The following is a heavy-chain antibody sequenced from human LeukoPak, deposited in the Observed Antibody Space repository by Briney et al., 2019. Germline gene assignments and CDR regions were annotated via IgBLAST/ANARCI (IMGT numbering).Heavy chain of an antibody. Sequence: ASVKVSCKVSGYTLTELSMHWVRQAPGKGLEWMGGFDPEDGETIYAQKFQGRVTMTEDTSTDTAYMELSSLRSEDTAVYYCATDPYYYDSSAHGSWFDPWGQGTLVTASS. CDR2: FDPEDGET. D-gene: IGHD3-22*01. CDR1: GYTLTELS. V-gene: IGHV1-24*01. CDR3: ATDPYYYDSSAHGSWFDP. J-gene: IGHJ5*02.